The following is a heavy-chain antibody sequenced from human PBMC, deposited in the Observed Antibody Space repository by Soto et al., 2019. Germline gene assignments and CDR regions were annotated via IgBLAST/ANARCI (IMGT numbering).Heavy chain of an antibody. Sequence: QVHLVQSGGEVKKPGASVKVSCKASGYTFNRHGITWVRQAPGQGLEWMGWISGYNGDINYEQKFQGRVTLSSDTLTSTVYLELKSLRFDDTAVYYCARVRIVGARDIDFWGQGTLVTVSS. V-gene: IGHV1-18*04. D-gene: IGHD1-26*01. CDR1: GYTFNRHG. CDR2: ISGYNGDI. CDR3: ARVRIVGARDIDF. J-gene: IGHJ4*02.